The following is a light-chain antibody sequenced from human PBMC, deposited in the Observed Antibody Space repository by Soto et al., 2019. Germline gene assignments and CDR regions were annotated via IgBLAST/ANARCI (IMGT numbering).Light chain of an antibody. Sequence: QSALTQPRSVSRSPGQSVTISCPGTSSVVGGYNYVSWYQQHPGKAPKLMIYDVSKRPSGVPDRFSGSKSGNTASLTISGLQAEDEADYYCCSYAGSYTYVFGTGTKVTVL. V-gene: IGLV2-11*01. CDR3: CSYAGSYTYV. J-gene: IGLJ1*01. CDR2: DVS. CDR1: SSVVGGYNY.